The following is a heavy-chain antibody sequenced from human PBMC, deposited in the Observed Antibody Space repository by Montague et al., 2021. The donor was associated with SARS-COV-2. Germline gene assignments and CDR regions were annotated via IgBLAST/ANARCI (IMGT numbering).Heavy chain of an antibody. CDR2: ISYIGKT. D-gene: IGHD3/OR15-3a*01. Sequence: SETLSLTCSVSGYSISSGYYWGWIRQPPGKGLEWVGCISYIGKTYYSPSLKNRLTISLDSSKNQFSLQARSVTAADTAVYYCVRVLDNRVGDYWGQGTLVTVSS. J-gene: IGHJ4*02. V-gene: IGHV4-38-2*02. CDR1: GYSISSGYY. CDR3: VRVLDNRVGDY.